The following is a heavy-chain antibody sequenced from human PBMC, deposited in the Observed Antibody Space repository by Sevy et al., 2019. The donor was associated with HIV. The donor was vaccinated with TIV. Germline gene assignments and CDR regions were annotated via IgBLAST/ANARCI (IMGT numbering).Heavy chain of an antibody. V-gene: IGHV3-15*01. Sequence: GFPRLSCAASGFTFNNVWMSWVRQAPGKGLEWVAHIKSKSDGGTTDYAAPVRGRFTISRDDSKNTLYLQMNSLKTEDTAVYYCTTGGSLFQHWGQGTLVTVSS. J-gene: IGHJ1*01. CDR3: TTGGSLFQH. CDR2: IKSKSDGGTT. D-gene: IGHD3-16*01. CDR1: GFTFNNVW.